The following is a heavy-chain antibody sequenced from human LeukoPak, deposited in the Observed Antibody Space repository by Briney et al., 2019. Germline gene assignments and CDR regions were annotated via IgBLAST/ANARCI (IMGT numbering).Heavy chain of an antibody. J-gene: IGHJ4*02. CDR2: ISYDGSNK. D-gene: IGHD3-16*01. Sequence: PGRSLRLSCAASGFTFTTYPMHWVRQAPGKGLEWLALISYDGSNKLYAPSVKGRFTISRDNSKNTVFLQMNSLRPADAAVYFCARDEDLYGGGFDLWGQGSLVIVSS. CDR3: ARDEDLYGGGFDL. V-gene: IGHV3-30*04. CDR1: GFTFTTYP.